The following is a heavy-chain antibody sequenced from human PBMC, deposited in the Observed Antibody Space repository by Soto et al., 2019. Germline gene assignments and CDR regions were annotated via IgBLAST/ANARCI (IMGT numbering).Heavy chain of an antibody. CDR3: TRYYYESSGYYVY. Sequence: GGSLRLSCTGSGFTFGSYALGWVRQAPGKGLEWVGVIRSEANGGTTDYAASVKGRITISRDDSKSIAYMEINSLQTEDTAVYYCTRYYYESSGYYVYWGQGALVTVPS. CDR2: IRSEANGGTT. V-gene: IGHV3-49*04. CDR1: GFTFGSYA. D-gene: IGHD3-22*01. J-gene: IGHJ4*02.